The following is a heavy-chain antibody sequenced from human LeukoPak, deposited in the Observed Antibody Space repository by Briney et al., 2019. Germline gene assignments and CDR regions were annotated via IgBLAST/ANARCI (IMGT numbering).Heavy chain of an antibody. D-gene: IGHD5-24*01. CDR3: AGGGGYNYRYFQH. J-gene: IGHJ1*01. CDR2: IYYSGST. V-gene: IGHV4-59*01. Sequence: SETLSLTCTVSGGSISSYSWSWIRQPPGKGLEWIGYIYYSGSTNYNPSLKSRVTISVDTSKNQFSLKLSSVTAADTAVYYCAGGGGYNYRYFQHWGQGTLVTVSS. CDR1: GGSISSYS.